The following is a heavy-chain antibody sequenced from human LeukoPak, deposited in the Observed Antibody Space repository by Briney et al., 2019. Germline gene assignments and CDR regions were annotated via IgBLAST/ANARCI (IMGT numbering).Heavy chain of an antibody. CDR3: ARGSGLAVAAPRRPHRGFDY. Sequence: SETLSLTCAVYGGSFSGYYWSWIRQPPGKGVEWIGEINHSGSTNYNPSLKSRVTISVDTSKNQFSLKLSSVTAADTAVYYCARGSGLAVAAPRRPHRGFDYWGQGTLVTVSS. J-gene: IGHJ4*02. CDR2: INHSGST. CDR1: GGSFSGYY. D-gene: IGHD6-19*01. V-gene: IGHV4-34*01.